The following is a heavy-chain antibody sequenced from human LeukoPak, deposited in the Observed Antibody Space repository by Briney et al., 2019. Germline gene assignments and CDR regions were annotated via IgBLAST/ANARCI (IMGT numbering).Heavy chain of an antibody. V-gene: IGHV1-18*01. CDR1: GYTFTSYG. D-gene: IGHD3-16*02. CDR2: ISAYNGNT. Sequence: ASVKVSCKASGYTFTSYGISWVRQAPGQGLEWMGWISAYNGNTNYAQKLQGRVTMTRNTSISTAYMELSSLRSEDTAVYYCARGVSYDYVWGSYRRIFDYWGQGTLVTVSS. J-gene: IGHJ4*02. CDR3: ARGVSYDYVWGSYRRIFDY.